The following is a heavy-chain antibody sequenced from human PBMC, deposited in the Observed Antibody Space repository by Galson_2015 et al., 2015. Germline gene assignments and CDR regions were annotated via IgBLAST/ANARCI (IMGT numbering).Heavy chain of an antibody. CDR1: GFTFSSYA. J-gene: IGHJ4*02. CDR3: ARVTYYDIWSGSRYYFDY. Sequence: SLRLSCAASGFTFSSYAMNWVRQAPGEGLEWVSAMSGRGGSIYYADSVKGRFTISRDNSKNTLYLQMNSLRAEDTAIYYCARVTYYDIWSGSRYYFDYWGQGTLVTVSS. V-gene: IGHV3-23*01. CDR2: MSGRGGSI. D-gene: IGHD3-3*01.